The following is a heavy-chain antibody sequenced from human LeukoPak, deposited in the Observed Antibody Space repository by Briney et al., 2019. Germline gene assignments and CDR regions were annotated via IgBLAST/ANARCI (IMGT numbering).Heavy chain of an antibody. CDR3: AKDGDYDILTGYLDNYYYYGMDV. V-gene: IGHV3-23*01. J-gene: IGHJ6*02. Sequence: PGGSLRLSCAASGLTFSSYAMSWVRQAPGKGLEWVSAISGSGGSTYYADSVKGRFTISRDNSKNTLYLQMNSLRAEDTAVYYCAKDGDYDILTGYLDNYYYYGMDVWGQGTTVTVSS. CDR2: ISGSGGST. CDR1: GLTFSSYA. D-gene: IGHD3-9*01.